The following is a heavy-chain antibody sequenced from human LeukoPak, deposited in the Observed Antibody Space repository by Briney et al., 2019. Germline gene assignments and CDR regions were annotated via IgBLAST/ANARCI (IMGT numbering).Heavy chain of an antibody. CDR2: IYHSGTT. D-gene: IGHD2-21*01. CDR1: GYSIGSGYY. CDR3: ARLGVIAAHIDY. Sequence: KTSETLSLTCIVSGYSIGSGYYWGWIRQPPGKGLERIGGIYHSGTTYYNPSLKSRVTISVDTSKNQFSLKLSSVTAADTAVYYCARLGVIAAHIDYWGQGTLVTVSS. V-gene: IGHV4-38-2*02. J-gene: IGHJ4*02.